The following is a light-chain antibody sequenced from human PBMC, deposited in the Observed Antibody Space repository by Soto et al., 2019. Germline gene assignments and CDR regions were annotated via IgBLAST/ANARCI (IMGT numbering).Light chain of an antibody. J-gene: IGKJ2*01. CDR3: HQYNSWPPYT. CDR1: QSVNTN. CDR2: GAS. Sequence: EIVMTQSPGTLSVSPGERATLSCRASQSVNTNLAWYQQKFGQAPRLLIYGASTRATGIAARFSGSGSGTEFTLTISSLQSEDFAVYYCHQYNSWPPYTFGQGTKVEIK. V-gene: IGKV3-15*01.